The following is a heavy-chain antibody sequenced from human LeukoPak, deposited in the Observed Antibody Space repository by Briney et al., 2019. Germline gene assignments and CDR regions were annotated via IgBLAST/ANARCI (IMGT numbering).Heavy chain of an antibody. V-gene: IGHV3-48*04. CDR1: GFTFSSYG. CDR2: ISSSGTNK. Sequence: GGSLRLSCAASGFTFSSYGMSWVRQAPGKGLEWVSYISSSGTNKNNADSVKGRFTISRDNAKNSLYLQMNSLRAEDTAVYYCVREGIYGAYFDYWGQGTLVTVSS. D-gene: IGHD4/OR15-4a*01. CDR3: VREGIYGAYFDY. J-gene: IGHJ4*02.